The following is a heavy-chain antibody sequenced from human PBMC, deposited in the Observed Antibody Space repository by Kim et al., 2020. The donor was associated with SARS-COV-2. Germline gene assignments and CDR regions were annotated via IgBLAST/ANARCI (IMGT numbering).Heavy chain of an antibody. V-gene: IGHV3-7*03. D-gene: IGHD2-15*01. Sequence: GGSLRLSCTASGFTFSSSWMAWVRQAPGEGLEWVANIKQDGSTMNYVDSVKGRFTISRDNAKNSLYLQMNSMRAEDTAVYYCARDQGGSLDYWGQGTLVTVSS. CDR1: GFTFSSSW. CDR2: IKQDGSTM. CDR3: ARDQGGSLDY. J-gene: IGHJ4*02.